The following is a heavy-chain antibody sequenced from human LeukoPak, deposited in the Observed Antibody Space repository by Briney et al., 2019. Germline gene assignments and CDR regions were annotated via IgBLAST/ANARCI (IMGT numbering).Heavy chain of an antibody. J-gene: IGHJ5*02. CDR1: GGSFSGYN. D-gene: IGHD1-7*01. CDR2: TNHSGST. V-gene: IGHV4-34*01. CDR3: ATSITGTTGYFDP. Sequence: SETLSLTCAVNGGSFSGYNWGWIGQPPGKGLEWLGKTNHSGSTNYNPSLKSRVTISVDTSKNQFSLKLSSVTAADTAVYYCATSITGTTGYFDPWGQGTLVIVSS.